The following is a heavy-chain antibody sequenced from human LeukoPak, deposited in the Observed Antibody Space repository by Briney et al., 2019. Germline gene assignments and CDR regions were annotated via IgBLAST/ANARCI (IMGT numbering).Heavy chain of an antibody. CDR1: GFTFSSYW. CDR2: VKQDGSEK. J-gene: IGHJ4*02. D-gene: IGHD4-17*01. Sequence: QLGGSLRLSCAASGFTFSSYWMSWVRQAPGKGLEWVANVKQDGSEKYYVDSVKGRFTISRDNAKNSLYLQMNSLRAEDTAVYYCARFRLRGDYVGAFGYWGQGTLVTVSS. V-gene: IGHV3-7*01. CDR3: ARFRLRGDYVGAFGY.